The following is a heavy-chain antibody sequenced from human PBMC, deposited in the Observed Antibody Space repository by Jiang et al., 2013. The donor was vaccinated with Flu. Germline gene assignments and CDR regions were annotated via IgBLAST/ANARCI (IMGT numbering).Heavy chain of an antibody. Sequence: VQLVESGGGLVQPGGSLRLSCVASGFTFSTYALNWVRQAPGKGLEWVSYISSSSTTIFYADSVKGRFTISRDNARNSLHLQMNSLRAEDTAVYYCALQPIFGVDGWGQG. V-gene: IGHV3-48*01. D-gene: IGHD4-11*01. CDR2: ISSSSTTI. CDR3: ALQPIFGVDG. CDR1: GFTFSTYA. J-gene: IGHJ6*02.